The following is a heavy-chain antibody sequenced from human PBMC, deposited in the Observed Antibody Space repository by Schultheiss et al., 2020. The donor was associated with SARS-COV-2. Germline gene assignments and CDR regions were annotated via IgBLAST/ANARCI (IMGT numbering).Heavy chain of an antibody. J-gene: IGHJ6*02. CDR2: IYYSGST. D-gene: IGHD2-2*01. CDR1: GGSISSYY. CDR3: ARDQVVVHYGMDV. Sequence: GSLRLSCTVSGGSISSYYWSWIRQPPGKGLEWIGYIYYSGSTNYNPSLKSRVTISVDTSKNQFSLKLSSVTAADTAVYYCARDQVVVHYGMDVWDQGTTVTVSS. V-gene: IGHV4-59*01.